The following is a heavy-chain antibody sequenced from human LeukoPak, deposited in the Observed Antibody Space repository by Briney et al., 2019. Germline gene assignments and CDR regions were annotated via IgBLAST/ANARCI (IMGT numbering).Heavy chain of an antibody. CDR2: IRGKGFSDPP. D-gene: IGHD6-13*01. CDR1: GFTFSDSA. J-gene: IGHJ4*02. CDR3: ARCRYSSSPDFEY. Sequence: GGSLRLSCAASGFTFSDSAIHWVRQASGKGLEWVGRIRGKGFSDPPAYAASVKDRFTISRDDSESTAYLQMNSLKAEDTAVYYCARCRYSSSPDFEYWGQGTLVTVSS. V-gene: IGHV3-73*01.